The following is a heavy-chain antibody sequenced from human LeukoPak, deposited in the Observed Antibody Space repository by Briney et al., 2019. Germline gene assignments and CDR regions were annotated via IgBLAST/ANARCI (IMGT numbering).Heavy chain of an antibody. J-gene: IGHJ4*02. Sequence: PGGSLKLSCSASGFSFSTFAMHWVRQPPGKGLEWVSLISGDGGSTYYADSVKGRFTISRDNSKNSLYLQMNSLRTEDTALYYCAKTMYSSGWSKSDSWGQGTLVTVSS. CDR2: ISGDGGST. V-gene: IGHV3-43*02. CDR3: AKTMYSSGWSKSDS. CDR1: GFSFSTFA. D-gene: IGHD6-19*01.